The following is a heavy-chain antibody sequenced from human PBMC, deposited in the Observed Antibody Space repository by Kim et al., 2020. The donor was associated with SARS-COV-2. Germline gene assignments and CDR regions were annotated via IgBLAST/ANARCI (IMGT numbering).Heavy chain of an antibody. Sequence: SETLSLTCTVSGGSISSSSYYWGWIRQPPGKGLEWIGSIYYSGSTYYNPSLKSRVTISVDTSKNQFSLKLSSVTAADTAVYYCAVLWFGELLPKLDAFDIWGQGTMVTVSS. CDR2: IYYSGST. V-gene: IGHV4-39*01. J-gene: IGHJ3*02. D-gene: IGHD3-10*01. CDR1: GGSISSSSYY. CDR3: AVLWFGELLPKLDAFDI.